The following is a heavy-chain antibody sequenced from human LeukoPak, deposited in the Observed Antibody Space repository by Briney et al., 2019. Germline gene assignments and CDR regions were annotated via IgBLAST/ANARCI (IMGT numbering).Heavy chain of an antibody. CDR2: IKQDGSEK. J-gene: IGHJ4*02. CDR1: GFTFSSYW. V-gene: IGHV3-7*05. CDR3: ARRGTSSSWAHFDY. D-gene: IGHD6-13*01. Sequence: GGSLRLSCAASGFTFSSYWMTWVRQAPGKGLEWVAKIKQDGSEKYYVDPVKGRFTISRDNAKNSLYLQMNSLGAEDTAVYYCARRGTSSSWAHFDYWGQGTLVTVS.